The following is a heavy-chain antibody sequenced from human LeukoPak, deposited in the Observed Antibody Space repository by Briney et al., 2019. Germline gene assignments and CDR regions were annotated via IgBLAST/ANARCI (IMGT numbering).Heavy chain of an antibody. V-gene: IGHV3-74*01. CDR1: GFTFSSYL. D-gene: IGHD4-23*01. J-gene: IGHJ4*01. CDR2: INSDVSST. CDR3: ARDLYGGYLDY. Sequence: PGGSLRLSCAASGFTFSSYLMHWVRQAPGKGLVWVSRINSDVSSTSYADSVKGRFTISRDNAKNTLYLQMNSLRAEDTAVYYCARDLYGGYLDYWGQGTLVTVSS.